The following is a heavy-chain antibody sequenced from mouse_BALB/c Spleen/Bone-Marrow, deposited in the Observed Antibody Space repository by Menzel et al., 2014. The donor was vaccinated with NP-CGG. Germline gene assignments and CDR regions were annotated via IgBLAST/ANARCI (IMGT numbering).Heavy chain of an antibody. CDR2: IDPANGNT. D-gene: IGHD2-14*01. V-gene: IGHV14-3*02. CDR1: GFNIXDTY. Sequence: VQLKQSGAELVKPGASVKLSCTASGFNIXDTYMHWVKQRPEQGLEWIGRIDPANGNTKYDPKFQGKATITTDTSSNTAYLQLRSLTSEDTAVYYCARYDYRYSWFAYWGQGTLVTVSA. J-gene: IGHJ3*01. CDR3: ARYDYRYSWFAY.